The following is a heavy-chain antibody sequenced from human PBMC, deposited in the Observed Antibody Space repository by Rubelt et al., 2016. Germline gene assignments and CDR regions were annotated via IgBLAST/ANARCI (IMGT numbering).Heavy chain of an antibody. CDR1: GYSISSSYF. V-gene: IGHV4-38-2*02. D-gene: IGHD1-26*01. Sequence: QVQLQESGPGLVKPSETLSLTCTVSGYSISSSYFWTWIRQSPGKGLEWIGEIDQSGSTNYNPSLKSRVTISIDPSKNQCSRNLSLVTAGDTAGDYCAREPKPYSGIPTGAFDIWGQGTIVTVSS. J-gene: IGHJ3*02. CDR2: IDQSGST. CDR3: AREPKPYSGIPTGAFDI.